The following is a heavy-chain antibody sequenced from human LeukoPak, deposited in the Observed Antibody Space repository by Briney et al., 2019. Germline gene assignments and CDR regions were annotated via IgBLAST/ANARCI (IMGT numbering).Heavy chain of an antibody. Sequence: GGSLRLSCAASGFTFSSYWMSWVRQAPGKGLEWVANIKQDGSEKYYVDSVKGRFTISRDNAKNSLYPQMNSLRAEDTAVYYCARDFNYYDSSGYYRFDYWGQGTLVTVSS. CDR2: IKQDGSEK. J-gene: IGHJ4*02. CDR3: ARDFNYYDSSGYYRFDY. CDR1: GFTFSSYW. D-gene: IGHD3-22*01. V-gene: IGHV3-7*01.